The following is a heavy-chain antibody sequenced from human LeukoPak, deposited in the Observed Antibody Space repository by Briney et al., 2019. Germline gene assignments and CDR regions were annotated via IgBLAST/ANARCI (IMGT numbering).Heavy chain of an antibody. D-gene: IGHD2-2*01. CDR3: ARGPDLYCSSTSCYASEY. Sequence: GGSLRLSCAASGFTFSSYAMHWVRQAPGKGLEYVSAISSNGGSTYYANSVKGRFTISRDNSKNTLYLQMGSLRAEDMAVYYCARGPDLYCSSTSCYASEYWGQGTLVTVSS. J-gene: IGHJ4*02. CDR1: GFTFSSYA. CDR2: ISSNGGST. V-gene: IGHV3-64*01.